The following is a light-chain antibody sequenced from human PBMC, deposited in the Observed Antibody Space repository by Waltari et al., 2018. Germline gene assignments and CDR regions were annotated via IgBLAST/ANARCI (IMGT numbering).Light chain of an antibody. CDR2: DSD. CDR3: AAWDDSRSVV. CDR1: SPTIGNNP. V-gene: IGLV1-47*01. Sequence: QSLLTQSPSASGTPGPRVSISCSGSSPTIGNNPVYWYQPVPGTAPRLLIYDSDRRPSGVPERFSASKSGTSASLAISGLRSEDEADYYCAAWDDSRSVVFGGGTRLTVL. J-gene: IGLJ2*01.